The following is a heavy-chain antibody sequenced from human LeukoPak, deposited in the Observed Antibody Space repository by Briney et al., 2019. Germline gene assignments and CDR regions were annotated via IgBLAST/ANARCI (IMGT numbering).Heavy chain of an antibody. Sequence: TSETLSLTCTVSGYSISSGYYWGWIRQPPGKGLEWIGSIYHSGSTYYNPSLKSRVTMSVDTSKNQFSLKLSSVTAADTAVYFCARGSTRYDYWGQGTLVTVSS. CDR3: ARGSTRYDY. CDR1: GYSISSGYY. J-gene: IGHJ4*02. CDR2: IYHSGST. V-gene: IGHV4-38-2*02. D-gene: IGHD2-2*01.